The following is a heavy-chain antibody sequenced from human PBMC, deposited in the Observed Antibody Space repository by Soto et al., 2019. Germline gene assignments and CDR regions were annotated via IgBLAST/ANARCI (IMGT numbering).Heavy chain of an antibody. CDR2: INHSGST. CDR1: GGSFSGYY. V-gene: IGHV4-34*01. D-gene: IGHD3-9*01. J-gene: IGHJ4*02. CDR3: ASGGQTIIPKD. Sequence: SETLSLTCAVYGGSFSGYYLSGIRQPPGKGLDWIVEINHSGSTNYNPSLKSRVTISVDTSKNQFSLKPSSVTAADTAVYYCASGGQTIIPKDWGQGTLVTVSS.